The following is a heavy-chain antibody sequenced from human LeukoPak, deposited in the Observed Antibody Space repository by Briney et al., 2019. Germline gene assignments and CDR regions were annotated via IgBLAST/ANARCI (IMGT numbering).Heavy chain of an antibody. CDR1: GGSISSGGYY. CDR3: ARDSTGYSSSWSMGYYYYMDV. Sequence: SETLSLTCTVSGGSISSGGYYWSWIRQPPGKGLEWIGYIYHSGSTYYNPSLKSRVTISVDTSKNQFSLKLSSVTAADTAVYYCARDSTGYSSSWSMGYYYYMDVWGKGTTVTVSS. J-gene: IGHJ6*03. V-gene: IGHV4-30-2*05. D-gene: IGHD6-13*01. CDR2: IYHSGST.